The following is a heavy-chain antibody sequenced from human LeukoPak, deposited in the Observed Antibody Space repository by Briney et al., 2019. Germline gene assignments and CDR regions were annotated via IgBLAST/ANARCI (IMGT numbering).Heavy chain of an antibody. CDR2: ISYDGSNK. D-gene: IGHD6-19*01. V-gene: IGHV3-30*18. J-gene: IGHJ4*02. CDR1: GFTFSSYG. Sequence: AGGSLRLSCVGSGFTFSSYGMHWVRQAPGKGLEWVAVISYDGSNKYYADSVKGRFTISRDNSKNTLYLQMNSLRAEDTAVYYCAKDIGRIAVAGNYFDYWGQGTLVTVSS. CDR3: AKDIGRIAVAGNYFDY.